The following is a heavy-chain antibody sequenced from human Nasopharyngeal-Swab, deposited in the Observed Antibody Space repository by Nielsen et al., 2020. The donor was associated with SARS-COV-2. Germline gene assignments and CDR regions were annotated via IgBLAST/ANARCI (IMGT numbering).Heavy chain of an antibody. CDR3: ARRRGVYSYGHDY. Sequence: WIRQPPGKGLEWIGEINHSGSTYYNPSLKSRVTISVDTSKNQFSLKLSSVTAADTAVYYCARRRGVYSYGHDYWGQGTLVTVSS. CDR2: INHSGST. V-gene: IGHV4-34*01. J-gene: IGHJ4*02. D-gene: IGHD5-18*01.